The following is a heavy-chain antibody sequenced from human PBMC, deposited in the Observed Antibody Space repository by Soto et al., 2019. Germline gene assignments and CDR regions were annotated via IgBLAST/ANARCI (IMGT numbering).Heavy chain of an antibody. J-gene: IGHJ4*02. CDR1: GYSISSSNW. CDR3: AAIAGTAGGAIDY. CDR2: IYYSGTI. Sequence: QVQLQESGPGLVKPSDTLSLTCAVSGYSISSSNWWAWIRQSPGKGLERIGHIYYSGTIYYDPSLKSPVHMSVDTSKNLYALKRSTVTAVDTAVYYCAAIAGTAGGAIDYWGQGTLVTVSS. D-gene: IGHD6-13*01. V-gene: IGHV4-28*05.